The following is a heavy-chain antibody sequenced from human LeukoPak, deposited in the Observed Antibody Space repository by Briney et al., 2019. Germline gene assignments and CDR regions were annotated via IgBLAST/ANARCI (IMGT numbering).Heavy chain of an antibody. CDR1: GFTFSRYG. CDR2: ISWNSGSI. Sequence: PGGSLRLSCAASGFTFSRYGLSWVRQAPGKGLEWVSGISWNSGSIGYADSVKGRFTISRDNAKNSLYLQMNSLRAEDTALYYCAKDLRAVAATPFDYWGQGTLVTVSS. D-gene: IGHD6-19*01. CDR3: AKDLRAVAATPFDY. V-gene: IGHV3-9*01. J-gene: IGHJ4*02.